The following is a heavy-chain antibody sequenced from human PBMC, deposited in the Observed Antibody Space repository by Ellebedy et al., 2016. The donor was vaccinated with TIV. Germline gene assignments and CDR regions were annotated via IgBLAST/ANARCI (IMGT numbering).Heavy chain of an antibody. CDR2: IIPIFGTA. CDR3: ATGGGYYYVNDY. J-gene: IGHJ4*02. D-gene: IGHD3-22*01. CDR1: GGTFSSYA. V-gene: IGHV1-69*06. Sequence: SVKVSCXASGGTFSSYAISWVRQAPGQGLEWMGGIIPIFGTANYAQKFQGRVTITADKSTSTAYTELSSLRSEDTAVYYCATGGGYYYVNDYWGQGTLVTVSS.